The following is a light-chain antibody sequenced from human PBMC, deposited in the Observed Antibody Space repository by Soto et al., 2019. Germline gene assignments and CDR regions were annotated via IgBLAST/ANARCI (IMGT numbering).Light chain of an antibody. CDR2: AAS. Sequence: DIQMTQSPSSLSASVGDRVTITFRASQSISSYLNWYQQKPGKAPKLLIYAASSLQSGVPSRVSGSGSGTEFTLTIDSLQPDDFATYYCQEYKSYSWTFGQGTKVDI. V-gene: IGKV1-39*01. CDR3: QEYKSYSWT. CDR1: QSISSY. J-gene: IGKJ1*01.